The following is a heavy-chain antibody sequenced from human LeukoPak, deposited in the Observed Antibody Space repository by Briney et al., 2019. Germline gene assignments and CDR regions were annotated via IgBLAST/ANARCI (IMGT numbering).Heavy chain of an antibody. V-gene: IGHV4-39*07. CDR3: ARDSPYSYGYPFDY. D-gene: IGHD5-18*01. J-gene: IGHJ4*02. CDR1: GGSISSSSYY. CDR2: IYYSGST. Sequence: SETLSLTCTVSGGSISSSSYYWGWIRQPPGKGLEWIGSIYYSGSTYYNPSLKSRVTISVDTSKNQFSLKLSSVTAADTAVDYCARDSPYSYGYPFDYWGQGTLVTVSS.